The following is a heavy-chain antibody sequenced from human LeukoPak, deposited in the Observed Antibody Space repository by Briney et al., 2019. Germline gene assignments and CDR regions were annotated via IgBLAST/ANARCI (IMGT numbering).Heavy chain of an antibody. J-gene: IGHJ4*02. V-gene: IGHV2-5*02. Sequence: SGPALVKPTQTLTLTCTFSGFSLSTSGVGVGWIRQPPEKALEWLALIYWDDDKRYSPSLTSRLTITKDTSKNLVVLTMTNMDPVDTATYYCAHMSIGDGYNYGPFDYWGQGTLVTVSS. D-gene: IGHD5-24*01. CDR2: IYWDDDK. CDR1: GFSLSTSGVG. CDR3: AHMSIGDGYNYGPFDY.